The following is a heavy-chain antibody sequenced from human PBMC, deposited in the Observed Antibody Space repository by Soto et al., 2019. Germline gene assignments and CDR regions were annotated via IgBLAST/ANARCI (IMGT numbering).Heavy chain of an antibody. CDR2: IYYSGST. CDR1: GGSISSGGYY. J-gene: IGHJ6*02. V-gene: IGHV4-31*03. Sequence: ASETLSLTCTVSGGSISSGGYYWSWIRQHPGKGLEWIGYIYYSGSTYYNPSLKSRVTISVDTSKNQFSLKLSSVTAADTAVYYCARDRSNYDILTGYPLSYYGMDVWGQGTTVTVAS. D-gene: IGHD3-9*01. CDR3: ARDRSNYDILTGYPLSYYGMDV.